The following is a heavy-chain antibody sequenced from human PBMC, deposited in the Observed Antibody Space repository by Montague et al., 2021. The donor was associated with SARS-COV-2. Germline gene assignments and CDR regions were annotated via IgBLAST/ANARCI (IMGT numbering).Heavy chain of an antibody. J-gene: IGHJ5*02. CDR1: GDSISTSTFY. CDR2: ISYNGRT. Sequence: SETLSLTCSVSGDSISTSTFYWGWIRQSPGKGLEWIGTISYNGRTFYNPFLRSRLTISVDPSENQFSLKLNSVTAADTAVYYCTRLALLVAGGIGCFDPWGQGTLVTVSS. D-gene: IGHD1-1*01. V-gene: IGHV4-39*01. CDR3: TRLALLVAGGIGCFDP.